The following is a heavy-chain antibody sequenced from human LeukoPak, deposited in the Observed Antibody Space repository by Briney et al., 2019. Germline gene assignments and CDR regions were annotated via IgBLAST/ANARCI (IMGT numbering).Heavy chain of an antibody. J-gene: IGHJ6*02. Sequence: ASVKVSCKASGYTFTSYGISWVRQAPGQGLEWMGIINPSGGTTTYAEKFQGRVTMTRDASTSTVYMELSSLRSEDTAVYYCARDVKGVGYYAMDIWGQGTTVTVSS. V-gene: IGHV1-46*01. CDR1: GYTFTSYG. CDR2: INPSGGTT. D-gene: IGHD1-26*01. CDR3: ARDVKGVGYYAMDI.